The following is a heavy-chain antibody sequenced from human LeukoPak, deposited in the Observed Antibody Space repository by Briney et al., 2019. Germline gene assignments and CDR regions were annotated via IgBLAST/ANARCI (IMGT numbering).Heavy chain of an antibody. D-gene: IGHD6-13*01. CDR2: ISAYNGNT. J-gene: IGHJ6*03. Sequence: GASVKVSCKASGYTFTSYGISWVRQAPGQGLQWMGWISAYNGNTNYAQKLQGRVTMTTDTSTSTAYMELRSLRSDDTAVYYCAREFRPSSSWSGWSSLYYYYYMDVWGKGTTVTVSS. CDR3: AREFRPSSSWSGWSSLYYYYYMDV. CDR1: GYTFTSYG. V-gene: IGHV1-18*01.